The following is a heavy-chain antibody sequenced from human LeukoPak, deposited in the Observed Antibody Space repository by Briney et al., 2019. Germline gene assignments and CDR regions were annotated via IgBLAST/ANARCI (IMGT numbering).Heavy chain of an antibody. CDR3: ARARPDTAMAVDY. CDR1: GGSISTYY. J-gene: IGHJ4*02. CDR2: LYNSGST. V-gene: IGHV4-59*01. Sequence: PSETLSLTCTVSGGSISTYYWSWIRQPPGKGMEWVGYLYNSGSTKYNPSLKSRVTISVDTSKNQFYLKLSSVTAADTAGYYCARARPDTAMAVDYWGQGTLVTVSS. D-gene: IGHD5-18*01.